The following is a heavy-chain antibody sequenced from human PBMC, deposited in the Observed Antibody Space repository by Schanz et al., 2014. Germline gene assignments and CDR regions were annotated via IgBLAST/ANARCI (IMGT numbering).Heavy chain of an antibody. CDR3: AKKVPAYNPFDS. D-gene: IGHD1-1*01. J-gene: IGHJ4*02. CDR2: FNDGGVNK. V-gene: IGHV3-23*04. CDR1: GFSLDIFA. Sequence: EVQLVESGGGLIQPGGSLRLSYATSGFSLDIFAVSWVRQAPGKGLEWVSSFNDGGVNKYYADSVKGRFTISSDNSKNTLYLQMDSLRAEDTAVYFCAKKVPAYNPFDSWGQGTLVTVSS.